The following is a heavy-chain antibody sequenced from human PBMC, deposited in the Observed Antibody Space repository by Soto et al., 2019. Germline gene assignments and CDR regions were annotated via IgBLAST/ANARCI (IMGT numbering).Heavy chain of an antibody. CDR2: MNPNSGNT. V-gene: IGHV1-8*02. CDR3: AIARYSNTWYYAFDY. J-gene: IGHJ4*02. D-gene: IGHD2-2*01. Sequence: QVQLVQSGAEVKKPGASVKVSCKASGYTFTSYDINWVRQATGQGLEWMGWMNPNSGNTGHAQKFQGRVTMTRNTSISTVYMERSSLRSEDTAVYYCAIARYSNTWYYAFDYWGQGTLVTVSS. CDR1: GYTFTSYD.